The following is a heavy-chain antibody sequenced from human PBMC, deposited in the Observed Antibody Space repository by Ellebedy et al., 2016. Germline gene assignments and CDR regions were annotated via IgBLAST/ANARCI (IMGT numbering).Heavy chain of an antibody. CDR2: IYTGGST. J-gene: IGHJ4*02. V-gene: IGHV3-53*01. Sequence: GGSLRLSCAASGFTVSNKYMGWVRQAPGKGLEWVSIIYTGGSTYYADSVKGRFTISRDNSKNTLNLQMNSLRAEDTAVYYCASLGGRQRYSDWGQGTLVTVST. D-gene: IGHD6-6*01. CDR1: GFTVSNKY. CDR3: ASLGGRQRYSD.